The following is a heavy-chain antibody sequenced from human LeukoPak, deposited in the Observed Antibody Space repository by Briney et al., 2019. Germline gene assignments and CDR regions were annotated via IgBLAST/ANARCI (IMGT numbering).Heavy chain of an antibody. CDR1: GFTFSNYA. CDR2: ISGSGGST. J-gene: IGHJ3*02. D-gene: IGHD3-3*01. V-gene: IGHV3-23*01. CDR3: ARDGVADDAFDI. Sequence: PGGSLRLSCAASGFTFSNYAMSWVRQAPGKGLEWVSAISGSGGSTNYADSVKGRFTISRDNAKNSLYLQMNSLRAEDTAVYYCARDGVADDAFDIWGQGTMVTVSS.